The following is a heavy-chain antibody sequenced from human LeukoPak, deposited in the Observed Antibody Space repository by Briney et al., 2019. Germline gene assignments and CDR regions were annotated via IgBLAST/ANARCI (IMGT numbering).Heavy chain of an antibody. CDR1: GGPISSYY. CDR3: ARAWQWLRLES. D-gene: IGHD6-19*01. J-gene: IGHJ4*02. V-gene: IGHV4-59*10. CDR2: IHPSGSL. Sequence: SETLSLTCTVHGGPISSYYWTWIRQTAGKVLEWIGRIHPSGSLNYNPSLKRRVNLTVDTSNNQFSLKVTNVTAADAAVYYCARAWQWLRLESCGQGTLVTVSS.